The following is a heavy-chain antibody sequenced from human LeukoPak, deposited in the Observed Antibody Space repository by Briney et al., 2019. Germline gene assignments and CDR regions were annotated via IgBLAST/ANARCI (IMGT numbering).Heavy chain of an antibody. CDR1: GFTFSSYW. CDR3: ANSPDIAARPGGYYYYMDV. CDR2: INSDGSST. D-gene: IGHD6-6*01. Sequence: PGGSLRLSCAASGFTFSSYWMHWVRQAPGKGLVRVSRINSDGSSTSYADSVKGRFTISRDNSKNTLYLQMNSLRAEDTAVYYCANSPDIAARPGGYYYYMDVWGKGTTVTVSS. V-gene: IGHV3-74*01. J-gene: IGHJ6*03.